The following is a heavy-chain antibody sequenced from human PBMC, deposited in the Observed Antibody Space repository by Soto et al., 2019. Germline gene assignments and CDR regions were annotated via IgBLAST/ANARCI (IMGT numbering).Heavy chain of an antibody. CDR2: IWYDGSNK. CDR3: ARGSRSSSGYPYHYYYMDV. V-gene: IGHV3-33*01. CDR1: GFTFSSYG. J-gene: IGHJ6*03. D-gene: IGHD6-13*01. Sequence: GGSLRLSCAASGFTFSSYGMHWFRQAPGKGLEWVAVIWYDGSNKYYADSVKGRFTSSRDNSKNTLYLQMNSLRAEDTAVYYCARGSRSSSGYPYHYYYMDVWGKGTTVTVSS.